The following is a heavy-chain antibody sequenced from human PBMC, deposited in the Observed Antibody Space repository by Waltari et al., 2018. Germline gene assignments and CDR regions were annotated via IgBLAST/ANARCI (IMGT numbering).Heavy chain of an antibody. CDR2: IIPIFGTA. J-gene: IGHJ6*02. Sequence: QVQLVQSGAEVKKPGSSVKVSCKASGGTFSSYAISWVRQAPGQGLDGMGGIIPIFGTANYAQKFQGRVTITADESTSTAYMELSSLRSEDTAVYYCATYYYDSSGYPGHYYYYGMDVWGQGTTVTVSS. CDR1: GGTFSSYA. D-gene: IGHD3-22*01. V-gene: IGHV1-69*01. CDR3: ATYYYDSSGYPGHYYYYGMDV.